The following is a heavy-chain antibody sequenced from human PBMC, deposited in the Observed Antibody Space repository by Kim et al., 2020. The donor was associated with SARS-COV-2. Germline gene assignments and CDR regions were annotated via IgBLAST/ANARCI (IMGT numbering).Heavy chain of an antibody. D-gene: IGHD3-16*02. V-gene: IGHV3-48*02. Sequence: GGSLRLSCVTSGFTFSSYAYNWVRQAPGKGLEWISYISTRSNTIYYADSVKGRFTISRDDAEKSLYLQMNSLRDEDTAVYFCTRDHGDYTLGNYRYSFDFWGQGSLVTLPS. CDR2: ISTRSNTI. CDR1: GFTFSSYA. CDR3: TRDHGDYTLGNYRYSFDF. J-gene: IGHJ4*02.